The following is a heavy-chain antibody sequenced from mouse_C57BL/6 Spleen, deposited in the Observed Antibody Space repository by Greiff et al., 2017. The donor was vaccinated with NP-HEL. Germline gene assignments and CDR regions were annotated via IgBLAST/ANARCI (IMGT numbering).Heavy chain of an antibody. V-gene: IGHV1-82*01. J-gene: IGHJ3*01. CDR3: TRLAWFAY. Sequence: QVQLKESGPELVKPGASVKISCKASGYAFSSSWMNWVKQRPGKGLEWIGRIYPGDGDTNYNGKFKGKATLTADKSSSTAYMELRSLTSEDSAVYYCTRLAWFAYWGQGTLVTVSA. CDR1: GYAFSSSW. CDR2: IYPGDGDT.